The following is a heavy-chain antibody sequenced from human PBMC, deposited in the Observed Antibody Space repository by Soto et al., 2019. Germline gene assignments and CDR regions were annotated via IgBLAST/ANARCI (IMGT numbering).Heavy chain of an antibody. CDR1: GFTFSSYA. CDR3: ARGDPYSDTLRNDAFDI. Sequence: EVQLVESGGGLVQPGGSLRLSCAASGFTFSSYAMHWVRQAPGKGLEYVSAIGSDGGNTYYAYSVKDRFTISRDNSKNTLYLQMGSLRTEDMAVYYGARGDPYSDTLRNDAFDIWGQGTMVTVSS. CDR2: IGSDGGNT. D-gene: IGHD5-18*01. V-gene: IGHV3-64*01. J-gene: IGHJ3*02.